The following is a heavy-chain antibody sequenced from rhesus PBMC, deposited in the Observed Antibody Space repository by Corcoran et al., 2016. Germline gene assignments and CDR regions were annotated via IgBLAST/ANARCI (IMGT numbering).Heavy chain of an antibody. D-gene: IGHD2-21*01. V-gene: IGHV4-147*01. CDR3: ARDCTGSGCYGAFDF. J-gene: IGHJ3*01. Sequence: QVQLQESGPGLVKPSETLSLTCAVSGYSISSNYWSWIRQPQGKGLEWIGYIYGSSWSTYYHPSLKSRVPISTDPSKNQFSLKLSSVTAADTAVYYCARDCTGSGCYGAFDFWGQGLRVTVSS. CDR2: IYGSSWST. CDR1: GYSISSNY.